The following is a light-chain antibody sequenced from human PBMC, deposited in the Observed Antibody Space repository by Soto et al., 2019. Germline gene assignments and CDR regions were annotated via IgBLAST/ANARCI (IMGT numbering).Light chain of an antibody. CDR1: NIGSKS. V-gene: IGLV3-21*02. CDR3: QVRETNTDHLV. J-gene: IGLJ3*02. Sequence: SYELTQAPSMSVAPGQTARITCGGKNIGSKSVHWYQQRPGQAPVVVIYDDTDRPSGIPERFSGSNSGNTATLTISGVEAGDEADYYCQVRETNTDHLVFGGGTKVTVL. CDR2: DDT.